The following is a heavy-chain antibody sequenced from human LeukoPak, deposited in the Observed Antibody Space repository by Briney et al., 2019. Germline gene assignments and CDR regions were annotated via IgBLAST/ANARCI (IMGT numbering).Heavy chain of an antibody. CDR1: GGSISSGDYY. CDR2: IYYSGST. D-gene: IGHD6-6*01. V-gene: IGHV4-30-4*08. CDR3: ARHPNLVWLPIDY. Sequence: SETLSLTCTVSGGSISSGDYYWSWIRQPPGKGLEWIGYIYYSGSTYYNPSLKSRVTISVDTSKNQFSLKLSSVTAADTAVYYCARHPNLVWLPIDYWGQGTLVTVSS. J-gene: IGHJ4*02.